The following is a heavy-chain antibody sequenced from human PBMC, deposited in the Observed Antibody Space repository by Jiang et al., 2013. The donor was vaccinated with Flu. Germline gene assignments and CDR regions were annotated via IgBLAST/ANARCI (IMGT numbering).Heavy chain of an antibody. CDR3: ARFIYGDFVSWFDP. CDR1: GGSISSGDYY. V-gene: IGHV4-30-4*08. Sequence: GSGLVKPSQTLSLTCTVSGGSISSGDYYWSWVRQPPGKGLEWIGYIYYSGSTYYNPSLKSRVAISRDTSKNQFSLKLSSVTAADTAVYFCARFIYGDFVSWFDPWGQGTLVTVSS. CDR2: IYYSGST. D-gene: IGHD4-17*01. J-gene: IGHJ5*02.